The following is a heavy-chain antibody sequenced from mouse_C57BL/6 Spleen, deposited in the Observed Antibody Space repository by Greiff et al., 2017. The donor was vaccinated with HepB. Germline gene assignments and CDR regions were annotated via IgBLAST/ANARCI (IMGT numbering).Heavy chain of an antibody. CDR3: ALFTTGRAWFAY. Sequence: QVQLQQPGAELVKPGASVKLSCKASGYTFTSYWMHWVKQRPGQGLEWIGMIHPNSGSTNYNEKFKSKATLTVDKSSSTAYMQLSSLTSEDSAVYYCALFTTGRAWFAYWGQGTLVTVSA. D-gene: IGHD1-1*01. V-gene: IGHV1-64*01. CDR1: GYTFTSYW. CDR2: IHPNSGST. J-gene: IGHJ3*01.